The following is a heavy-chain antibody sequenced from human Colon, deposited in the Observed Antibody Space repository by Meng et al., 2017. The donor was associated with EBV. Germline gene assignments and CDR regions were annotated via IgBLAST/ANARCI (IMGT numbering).Heavy chain of an antibody. D-gene: IGHD6-19*01. V-gene: IGHV4-31*03. Sequence: SVPGLGKPLQDPSPPWHGPWWLRRRGCYLWNRVRQHPGKGPEVVWQNYFRWKNLYNPSLKKRGYISNGTAKDSFPPNLRSVTAADTAVYYCARVSSGWDYFDYWGQGTLVTVSS. CDR2: NYFRWKN. CDR1: WLRRRGCYL. J-gene: IGHJ4*02. CDR3: ARVSSGWDYFDY.